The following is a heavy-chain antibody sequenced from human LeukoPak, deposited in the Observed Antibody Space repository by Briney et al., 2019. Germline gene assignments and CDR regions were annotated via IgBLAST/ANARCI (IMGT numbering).Heavy chain of an antibody. Sequence: GGSLRLSCAASGFTVSSNYMSWVRQAPGKGLEWVSVIYSGGSTYCADSVKGRFTISRDNSKNTLYLQMNSLRAEDTAVYYCARNLGGWYQPGYFQHWGQGTLVTVSS. D-gene: IGHD6-19*01. CDR2: IYSGGST. V-gene: IGHV3-66*02. CDR1: GFTVSSNY. CDR3: ARNLGGWYQPGYFQH. J-gene: IGHJ1*01.